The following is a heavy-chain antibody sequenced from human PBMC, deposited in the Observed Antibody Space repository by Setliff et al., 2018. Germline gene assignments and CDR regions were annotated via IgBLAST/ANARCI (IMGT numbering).Heavy chain of an antibody. CDR1: GYSSISYW. D-gene: IGHD3-22*01. V-gene: IGHV5-51*01. J-gene: IGHJ4*02. CDR2: IDPGDSET. Sequence: GESLKISCQTSGYSSISYWIGWVRQMPGKGLEWIGIIDPGDSETKYSPSFQGQISISADKSINTAYLHWSSLKASDTAIYYCARRDNYYDSTGYSYYFDDWGQGTLVTVSS. CDR3: ARRDNYYDSTGYSYYFDD.